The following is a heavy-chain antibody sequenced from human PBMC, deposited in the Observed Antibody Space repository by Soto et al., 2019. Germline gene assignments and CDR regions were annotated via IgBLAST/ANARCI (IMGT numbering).Heavy chain of an antibody. CDR1: GGTFSSYA. D-gene: IGHD3-22*01. CDR2: IIPIFGTA. J-gene: IGHJ6*02. Sequence: ASVKVSCKASGGTFSSYAISWVRQAPGQGLEWMGGIIPIFGTANYAQKFQGRVTITADESTSTAYMELSSLRSEDTAVYYCARPALIGYYYDSSGYYIHGMDVWGQGTTVTVSS. V-gene: IGHV1-69*13. CDR3: ARPALIGYYYDSSGYYIHGMDV.